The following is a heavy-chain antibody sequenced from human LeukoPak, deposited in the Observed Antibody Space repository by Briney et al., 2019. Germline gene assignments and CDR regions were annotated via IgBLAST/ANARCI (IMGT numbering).Heavy chain of an antibody. J-gene: IGHJ4*02. V-gene: IGHV5-10-1*01. CDR3: ARQEQGSTWYNNHDC. Sequence: GAPLQISCKGSGSIFTNYWISGVRQLPGKGLEWMGRIDASDSYDHYSPSFQGHVTISADKSVSAAYLHWSSMKASDTAMYYCARQEQGSTWYNNHDCWGQGTLVTVSS. CDR1: GSIFTNYW. CDR2: IDASDSYD. D-gene: IGHD6-13*01.